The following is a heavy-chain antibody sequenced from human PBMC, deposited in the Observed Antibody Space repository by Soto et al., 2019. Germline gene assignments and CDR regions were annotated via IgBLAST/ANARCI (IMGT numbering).Heavy chain of an antibody. D-gene: IGHD3-16*01. CDR1: GFTFSSYA. Sequence: GGSLRLSCAASGFTFSSYAMSWVRRAPGKGLEWVSAISGSGGSTYYADSVRGRFTISRDNSKNTLYLQMNSLRAEDTAVYYCAKAYYDYVWGSWHAFDIWGQGTMVTVSS. V-gene: IGHV3-23*01. J-gene: IGHJ3*02. CDR3: AKAYYDYVWGSWHAFDI. CDR2: ISGSGGST.